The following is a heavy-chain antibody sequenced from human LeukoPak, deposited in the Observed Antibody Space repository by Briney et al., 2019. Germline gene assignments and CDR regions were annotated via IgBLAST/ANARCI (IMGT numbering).Heavy chain of an antibody. CDR2: ISAYNGNT. CDR3: ARVDIAARSRPFHSYYYYYYYMDV. V-gene: IGHV1-18*01. CDR1: GYSGTSYG. Sequence: ASVKVSCKASGYSGTSYGISWVRQAAGQGLGWMGWISAYNGNTNYAQKLQGRVTMPTDTSTSTAYTELRSLSSDYTAVYYCARVDIAARSRPFHSYYYYYYYMDVWGKGTTVTVSS. D-gene: IGHD6-6*01. J-gene: IGHJ6*03.